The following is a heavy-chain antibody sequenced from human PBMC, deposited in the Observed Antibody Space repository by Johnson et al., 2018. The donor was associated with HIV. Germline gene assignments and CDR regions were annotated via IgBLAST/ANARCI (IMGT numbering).Heavy chain of an antibody. D-gene: IGHD5-18*01. CDR2: IFSVGNT. V-gene: IGHV3-66*02. CDR1: GITVNTNY. J-gene: IGHJ3*01. Sequence: VQLVESGGGLVQSGESLRLSCAASGITVNTNYMSWVRRAPGKGLEWVSVIFSVGNTYYADSVKGRFTISRDNSRNMLYLQMNSLSPEDTAVYYCAGDGRDLVTRGGFDVWGPGTVVTVSS. CDR3: AGDGRDLVTRGGFDV.